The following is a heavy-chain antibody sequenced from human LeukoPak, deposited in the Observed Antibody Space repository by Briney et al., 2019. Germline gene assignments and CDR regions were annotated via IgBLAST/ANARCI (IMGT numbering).Heavy chain of an antibody. Sequence: SETLSLTCTVSGGSISSSSYYWGWIRQPPGKGPEWIGSIYYSGSTYYNPSLKSRVTISVDTSKNQFSLRLSSVTAADTAVYYCARHVRTGYFDYWGQGTLVTVSS. D-gene: IGHD7-27*01. CDR1: GGSISSSSYY. V-gene: IGHV4-39*01. J-gene: IGHJ4*02. CDR2: IYYSGST. CDR3: ARHVRTGYFDY.